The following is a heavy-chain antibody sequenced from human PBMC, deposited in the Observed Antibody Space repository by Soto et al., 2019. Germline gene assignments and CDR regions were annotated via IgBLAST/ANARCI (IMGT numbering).Heavy chain of an antibody. Sequence: EQSGPEVKKPGSSVKVSCKASADTFNNYGFSWVRQAPGQGLECVGGVVPLLGSATYAQKFQGRATISADESASTVYLELTNPQSDDTAIFYCASGIAVDRFEFWGLGTLVIVSS. J-gene: IGHJ4*01. CDR2: VVPLLGSA. CDR1: ADTFNNYG. D-gene: IGHD2-15*01. CDR3: ASGIAVDRFEF. V-gene: IGHV1-69*01.